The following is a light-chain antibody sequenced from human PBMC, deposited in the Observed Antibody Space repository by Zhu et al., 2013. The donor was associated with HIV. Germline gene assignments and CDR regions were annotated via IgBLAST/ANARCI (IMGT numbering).Light chain of an antibody. CDR3: QQYGDSPIT. CDR1: ESIDKW. CDR2: AAS. J-gene: IGKJ5*01. Sequence: DIQMTQSPSTLSASVGDRVTITCRASESIDKWLAWYQQKPGKAPSLFIYAASTLETGVPSRFSGGGSGTEFTLTISRLQPDDFAVYYCQQYGDSPITFGQGTRLQIK. V-gene: IGKV1-5*01.